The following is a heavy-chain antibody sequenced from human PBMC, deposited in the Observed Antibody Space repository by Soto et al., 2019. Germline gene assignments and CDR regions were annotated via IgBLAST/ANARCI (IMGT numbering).Heavy chain of an antibody. CDR1: GVSISSYAYY. CDR2: VYYNDNT. D-gene: IGHD3-10*01. CDR3: ARREGYYGSPGWFEV. J-gene: IGHJ6*04. Sequence: PSLTCTISGVSISSYAYYWCWIRQPPGKGLEWIGTVYYNDNTYYNTSLKSRVTISVDTAKNQFSQNLRSVTAADTAIYFCARREGYYGSPGWFEVWGKGNTVNVSS. V-gene: IGHV4-39*01.